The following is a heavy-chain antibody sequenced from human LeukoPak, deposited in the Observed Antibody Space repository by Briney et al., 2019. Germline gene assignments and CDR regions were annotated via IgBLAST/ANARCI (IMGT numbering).Heavy chain of an antibody. V-gene: IGHV3-21*01. CDR3: TTDQVYLIY. Sequence: GGSLRLSCAASGFTFSTYSMNWVRQAPGKGLEWVSSISSSSTDIYYGDSVKGRFAISRDNAKNSLYLQMNSLRAEDTAVYYCTTDQVYLIYWGQGTLVTVSS. CDR2: ISSSSTDI. J-gene: IGHJ4*02. D-gene: IGHD2-8*01. CDR1: GFTFSTYS.